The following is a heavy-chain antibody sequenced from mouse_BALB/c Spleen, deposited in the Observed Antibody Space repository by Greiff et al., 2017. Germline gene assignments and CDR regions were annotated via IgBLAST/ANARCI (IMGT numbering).Heavy chain of an antibody. Sequence: QVQLKESGAELVRPGTSVKVSCKASGYAFTNYLIEWVKQRPGQGLEWIGVINPGSGGTNYNEKFKGKATLTADKSSSTAYMQLSSLTSDDSAVYFCARDYYGSRAMDYWGQGTSVTVSS. CDR1: GYAFTNYL. CDR2: INPGSGGT. CDR3: ARDYYGSRAMDY. D-gene: IGHD1-1*01. V-gene: IGHV1-54*03. J-gene: IGHJ4*01.